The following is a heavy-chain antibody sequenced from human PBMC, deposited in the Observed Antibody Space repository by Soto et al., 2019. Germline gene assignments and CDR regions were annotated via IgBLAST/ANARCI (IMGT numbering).Heavy chain of an antibody. D-gene: IGHD1-26*01. V-gene: IGHV1-3*01. Sequence: QVQLVQSGAEVKKPGASVKVSCKASGYTFTSYAMHWVRQAPGQRLEWMGWINACNGNTKYAQKFQGRVTITRDTTASTAYMELSSLRSDDTAVYYCARDVGATGDWGQGTLVTVSS. CDR2: INACNGNT. CDR3: ARDVGATGD. J-gene: IGHJ4*02. CDR1: GYTFTSYA.